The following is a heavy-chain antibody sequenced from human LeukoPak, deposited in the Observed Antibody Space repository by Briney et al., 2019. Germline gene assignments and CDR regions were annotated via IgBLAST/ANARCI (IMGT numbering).Heavy chain of an antibody. CDR2: IYDSGSP. D-gene: IGHD2-15*01. V-gene: IGHV4-59*01. CDR1: GGSISSYY. Sequence: PSETLSLTCTVSGGSISSYYWSWIRQPPGKGLEWIGYIYDSGSPNYNPSLKSRVTTSIDTSKNQFSLKLSSVTAADTAVYYCARMGIGCSGGSCPPDWFDPWGQGTLVTVSS. CDR3: ARMGIGCSGGSCPPDWFDP. J-gene: IGHJ5*02.